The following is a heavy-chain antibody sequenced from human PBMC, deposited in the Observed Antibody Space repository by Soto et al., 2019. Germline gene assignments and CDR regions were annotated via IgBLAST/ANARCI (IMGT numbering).Heavy chain of an antibody. CDR1: GGSISSGDYY. D-gene: IGHD1-26*01. CDR3: ARDPRFDPWDQPMGFDP. Sequence: SETLSLTCTVSGGSISSGDYYWSWIRQPPGKGLEWIGYIYYSGSTYYNPSLKSRVTISVDTSKNQFSLKLSSVTAADTAVYYCARDPRFDPWDQPMGFDPWGQGTLVTVSS. CDR2: IYYSGST. J-gene: IGHJ5*02. V-gene: IGHV4-30-4*01.